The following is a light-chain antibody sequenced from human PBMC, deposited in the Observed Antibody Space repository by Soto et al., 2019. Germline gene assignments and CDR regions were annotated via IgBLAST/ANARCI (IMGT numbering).Light chain of an antibody. CDR3: QQRRNWLT. CDR2: DAS. CDR1: QSVSTY. V-gene: IGKV3-11*01. J-gene: IGKJ4*01. Sequence: EVVLTQSPATLSLSPGERATLSCRASQSVSTYFAWYQQKPGQAPRLLIYDASNRATGIPARFSGSGSGTDFTLTISSLEPQDFAVYYCQQRRNWLTFGGGTKVKIK.